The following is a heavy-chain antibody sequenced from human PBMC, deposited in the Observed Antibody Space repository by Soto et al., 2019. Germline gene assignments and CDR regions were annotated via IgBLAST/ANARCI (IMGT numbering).Heavy chain of an antibody. D-gene: IGHD6-13*01. CDR1: GFTFSSYG. V-gene: IGHV3-33*01. CDR3: ARDNRAAGIPTLDY. CDR2: IWYDGSNK. Sequence: QVQLVESGGGVVQPGRSLRLSCAASGFTFSSYGMHWVRQAPGKGLEWVAVIWYDGSNKYYADSVKGRFTISRDNSKNTLYLQMNSLRAEDTAVYYCARDNRAAGIPTLDYGGQGTLVTVSS. J-gene: IGHJ4*02.